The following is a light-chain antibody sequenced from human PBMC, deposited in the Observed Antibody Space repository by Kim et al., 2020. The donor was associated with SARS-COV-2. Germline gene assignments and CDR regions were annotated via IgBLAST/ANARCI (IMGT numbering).Light chain of an antibody. CDR3: LLSYNGIRV. CDR1: TGAVTSSHF. J-gene: IGLJ2*01. Sequence: PGGTVTLTFGSSTGAVTSSHFPNWFQQKPGQAPRTVVYDTSSRHSWAPARFSGSLLGGKAALTLSGAQPEDEAEYYCLLSYNGIRVFGGGTKLTVL. V-gene: IGLV7-46*01. CDR2: DTS.